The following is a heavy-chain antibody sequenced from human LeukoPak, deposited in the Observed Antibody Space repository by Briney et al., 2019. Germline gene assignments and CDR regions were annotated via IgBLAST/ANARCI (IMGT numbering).Heavy chain of an antibody. V-gene: IGHV4-59*01. Sequence: PSETLSLTCTVSGGSISSYYWSWIRQPPGKGLEWIGYIYYSGSTNYNPSLKSRVTISVDTSKNQFSLKLSSVTAADTAVYYCARYDILTAERDAFDIWGQGTVVTVSS. J-gene: IGHJ3*02. CDR1: GGSISSYY. CDR3: ARYDILTAERDAFDI. D-gene: IGHD3-9*01. CDR2: IYYSGST.